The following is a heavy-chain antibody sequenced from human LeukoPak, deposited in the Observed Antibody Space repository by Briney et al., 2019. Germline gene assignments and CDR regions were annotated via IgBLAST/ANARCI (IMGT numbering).Heavy chain of an antibody. CDR2: IYHSGST. CDR3: ARDSITGTTS. V-gene: IGHV4-38-2*02. D-gene: IGHD1-20*01. Sequence: PSETLSLTCTVSGYSISSGYYWGWIRQPPGKGLEWIGSIYHSGSTYYNPSLKSRVTISVDTSKNQFSLKLSSVTAADTAVYFCARDSITGTTSWGQGTLVTVSS. J-gene: IGHJ4*02. CDR1: GYSISSGYY.